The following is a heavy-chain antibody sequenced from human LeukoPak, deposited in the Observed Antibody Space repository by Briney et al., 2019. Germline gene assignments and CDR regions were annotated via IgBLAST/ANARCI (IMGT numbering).Heavy chain of an antibody. CDR1: GGSISSYY. CDR3: ARDEGIAVAGHNWFDP. Sequence: SETLSLACTVSGGSISSYYWSWIRQPPGKGLEWIGYIYYSGSTNYNPSLKSRVTISVDTSKNQFSLKLSSVTAADTAVYYCARDEGIAVAGHNWFDPWGQGTLVTVSS. CDR2: IYYSGST. J-gene: IGHJ5*02. D-gene: IGHD6-19*01. V-gene: IGHV4-59*12.